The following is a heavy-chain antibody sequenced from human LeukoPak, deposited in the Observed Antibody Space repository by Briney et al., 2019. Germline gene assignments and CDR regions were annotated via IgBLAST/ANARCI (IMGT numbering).Heavy chain of an antibody. Sequence: GGSLRLSCTASGFTFGDYVMSWVRQAPGKGLEWVGFIRSKAYGGTTKNAVSVKGRFTISRDDSRSIAYLQMNSLKTEDTAVYYCTRRYNYDSSGYYYVRDAFDIWGQGTMVTVSS. CDR1: GFTFGDYV. CDR2: IRSKAYGGTT. CDR3: TRRYNYDSSGYYYVRDAFDI. V-gene: IGHV3-49*04. D-gene: IGHD3-22*01. J-gene: IGHJ3*02.